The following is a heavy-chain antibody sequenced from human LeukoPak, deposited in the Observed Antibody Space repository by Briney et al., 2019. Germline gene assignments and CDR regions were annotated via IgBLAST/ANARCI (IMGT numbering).Heavy chain of an antibody. CDR1: GGSISSSNYY. V-gene: IGHV4-39*01. CDR2: IYYSGGT. CDR3: ARSYGSGSSAGY. Sequence: SETLSLTCTVSGGSISSSNYYWGWIRQPPGKGLEWIGSIYYSGGTYYNPSLNSRVPISVHRSKNQFCLKVSSVTAADTAVYYCARSYGSGSSAGYWGQGTLVTVSS. J-gene: IGHJ4*02. D-gene: IGHD3-10*01.